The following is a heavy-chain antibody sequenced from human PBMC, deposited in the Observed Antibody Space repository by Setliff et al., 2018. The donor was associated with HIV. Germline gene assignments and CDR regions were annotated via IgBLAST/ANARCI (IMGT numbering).Heavy chain of an antibody. CDR1: GYSLTTFD. Sequence: ASVKVSCKASGYSLTTFDVNWVRQATGQGLEWMGWMNPNSGNTGYAQNFQGRVTMTRDTSTSTVYMELSSLRSEDTAVYYCARVVYWGQGTLVTVSS. CDR2: MNPNSGNT. CDR3: ARVVY. J-gene: IGHJ4*02. D-gene: IGHD2-21*01. V-gene: IGHV1-8*01.